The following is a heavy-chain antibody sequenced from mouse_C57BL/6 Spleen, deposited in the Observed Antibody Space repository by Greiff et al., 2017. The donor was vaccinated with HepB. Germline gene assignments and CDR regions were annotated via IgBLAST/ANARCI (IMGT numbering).Heavy chain of an antibody. Sequence: QVQLQQPGAELVQPGASVKLSCKASGYTFTSYWMHWVKQRPGRGLEWIGRIDPNSGGTKYNEKFKSKATLTVDKPSSTAYMQLSSLTSEDSAVYYCARRDWTTVVATEGYFDVWGTGTTVTVSS. CDR1: GYTFTSYW. CDR3: ARRDWTTVVATEGYFDV. CDR2: IDPNSGGT. D-gene: IGHD1-1*01. J-gene: IGHJ1*03. V-gene: IGHV1-72*01.